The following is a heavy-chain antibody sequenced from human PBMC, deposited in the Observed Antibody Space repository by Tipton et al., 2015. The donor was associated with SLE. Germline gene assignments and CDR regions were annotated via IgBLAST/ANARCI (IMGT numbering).Heavy chain of an antibody. D-gene: IGHD5-18*01. V-gene: IGHV4-61*08. Sequence: TLSLTCTVSGGSVSSSGYSWSWIRQPPGKGLQWIGYISYSGSTNYNPSLKSRVTISIDTSKNQFSLKLSSVTAADTAVYYCAREAAMVTDYWGQGTLVTVSS. J-gene: IGHJ4*02. CDR1: GGSVSSSGYS. CDR2: ISYSGST. CDR3: AREAAMVTDY.